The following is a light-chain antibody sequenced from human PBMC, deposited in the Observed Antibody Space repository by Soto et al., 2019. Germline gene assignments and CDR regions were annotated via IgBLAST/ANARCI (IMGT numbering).Light chain of an antibody. J-gene: IGKJ4*01. CDR3: QPYNNWPLT. Sequence: EVVMRHSPATLPVSPGAGATLSCTTSQGIGDTLAWYQHKPGQTPRLLIYDTSTRATGVPTRFSGSRSGAEFTLTINSLQSEDFAVYYCQPYNNWPLTFGGGTKVDIK. CDR2: DTS. V-gene: IGKV3-15*01. CDR1: QGIGDT.